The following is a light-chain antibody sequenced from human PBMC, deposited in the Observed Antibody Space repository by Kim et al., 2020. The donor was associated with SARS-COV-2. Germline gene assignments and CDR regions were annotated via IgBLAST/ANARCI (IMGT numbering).Light chain of an antibody. J-gene: IGLJ2*01. CDR3: CSYAGSYTEV. Sequence: GQSFTDPCNGTNSCVGGYNYVTWYQQHPGKAPKLMIYDVTKRPSGVPDRFSGSKSGNTASLTISGLQGEDEADYYCCSYAGSYTEVFGGGTQLTVL. CDR1: NSCVGGYNY. CDR2: DVT. V-gene: IGLV2-11*01.